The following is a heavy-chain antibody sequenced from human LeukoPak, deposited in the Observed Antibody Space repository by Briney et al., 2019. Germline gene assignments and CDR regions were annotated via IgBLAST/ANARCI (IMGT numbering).Heavy chain of an antibody. V-gene: IGHV4-39*07. Sequence: SETLSLTCTVSGGSISSGGYYWSWIRQPPGKGLEWIGEINHSGSTNYNPSLKSRVTISVDTSKNQFSLKLSSVTAADTAVYYCARVPVARPIDYWGQGTPVTVSS. CDR1: GGSISSGGYY. CDR2: INHSGST. CDR3: ARVPVARPIDY. D-gene: IGHD2-15*01. J-gene: IGHJ4*02.